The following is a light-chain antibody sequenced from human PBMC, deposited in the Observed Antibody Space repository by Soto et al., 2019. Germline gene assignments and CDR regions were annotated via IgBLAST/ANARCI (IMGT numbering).Light chain of an antibody. CDR1: QSISSY. CDR3: QQSYSTPYT. J-gene: IGKJ2*01. Sequence: DIQMTQSPSSLSASVGDRVTITCRASQSISSYLNWYHQKPGTAPKLLIYAASSLQSGVPSRFSGSGSGTDFTLTISSLQPEDFATYHCQQSYSTPYTFGQGTKLEIK. V-gene: IGKV1-39*01. CDR2: AAS.